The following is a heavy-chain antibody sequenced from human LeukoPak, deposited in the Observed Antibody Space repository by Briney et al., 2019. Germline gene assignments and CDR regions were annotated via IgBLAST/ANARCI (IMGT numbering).Heavy chain of an antibody. CDR2: IYPGDSDT. CDR1: GYSFTSYW. V-gene: IGHV5-51*01. Sequence: GGSLKISCKGSGYSFTSYWIGWVRQMPGKGLEWMGIIYPGDSDTRYSPSFQGQVTISADKSIGTAYLQWSSLKASDTAMYYCARGGRIAAAGTDYWGQGTLVTVSS. D-gene: IGHD6-13*01. CDR3: ARGGRIAAAGTDY. J-gene: IGHJ4*02.